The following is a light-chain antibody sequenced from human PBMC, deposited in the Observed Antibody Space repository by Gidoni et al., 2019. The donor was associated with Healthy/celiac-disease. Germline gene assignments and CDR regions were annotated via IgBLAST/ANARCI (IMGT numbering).Light chain of an antibody. CDR1: QSISSW. J-gene: IGKJ1*01. CDR2: KAS. V-gene: IGKV1-5*03. Sequence: DIQMPQSPSTLPASVGDRVTITCRASQSISSWLAWYQQKPGKAPKVLIYKASSLESGVPSRFSGSGSGTEFTLTISSLQPDDFATYYCQQYNSYPWTFGQGTKVEIK. CDR3: QQYNSYPWT.